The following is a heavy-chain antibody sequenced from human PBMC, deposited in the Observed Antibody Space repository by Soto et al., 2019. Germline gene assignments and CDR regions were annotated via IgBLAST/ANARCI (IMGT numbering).Heavy chain of an antibody. Sequence: ASVKVYCKASGYTFTSYDINWVRQATGQGLEWMGWMNPNSGNTGYAQKFQGRVTMTRNTSISTAYMELSSLRSEDTAVYYCERGVGSGTYYNQYNWFDPWGQGTLVTVS. J-gene: IGHJ5*02. CDR3: ERGVGSGTYYNQYNWFDP. D-gene: IGHD3-10*01. V-gene: IGHV1-8*01. CDR2: MNPNSGNT. CDR1: GYTFTSYD.